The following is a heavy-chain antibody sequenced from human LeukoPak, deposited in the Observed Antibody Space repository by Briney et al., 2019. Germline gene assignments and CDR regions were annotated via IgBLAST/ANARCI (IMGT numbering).Heavy chain of an antibody. V-gene: IGHV1-2*06. CDR2: IDPNSGGT. CDR1: GYTFNDYY. CDR3: ARDRDTSGYYYMDV. J-gene: IGHJ6*03. Sequence: ASVRVSCKASGYTFNDYYIHWVRQAPGQGLEWMGRIDPNSGGTNFAQKFQGRVTMTRDTSITTAYMELSSLRSDDTAIYYCARDRDTSGYYYMDVWGKGTTVTVS.